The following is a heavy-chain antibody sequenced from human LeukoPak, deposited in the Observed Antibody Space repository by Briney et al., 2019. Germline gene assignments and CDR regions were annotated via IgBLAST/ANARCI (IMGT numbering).Heavy chain of an antibody. Sequence: SSETLSLTCIVSGGSISSYYWSWIRQPPGKGLEWIGCIYYSGSTNYNPSLKGRVTMSVDTSKNQFSLKLSSVTAADTAVYYCARDKNWYAYWGPGTLVTVSS. J-gene: IGHJ4*02. V-gene: IGHV4-59*01. CDR1: GGSISSYY. CDR3: ARDKNWYAY. D-gene: IGHD1-1*01. CDR2: IYYSGST.